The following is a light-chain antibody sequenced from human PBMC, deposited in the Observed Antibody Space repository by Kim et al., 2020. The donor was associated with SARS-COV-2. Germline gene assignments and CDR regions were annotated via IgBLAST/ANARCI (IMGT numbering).Light chain of an antibody. V-gene: IGKV1-5*03. CDR3: QHYSCFPYT. CDR1: ENIGTW. J-gene: IGKJ2*01. Sequence: DIQMTQSPSTLSASVGDRVTITCRASENIGTWLAWYQQKPGRAPRLLIYLASTLENGVPSRFSGTGSGTEFSLTISSLQPDDYATYCFQHYSCFPYTVCQGSKLEI. CDR2: LAS.